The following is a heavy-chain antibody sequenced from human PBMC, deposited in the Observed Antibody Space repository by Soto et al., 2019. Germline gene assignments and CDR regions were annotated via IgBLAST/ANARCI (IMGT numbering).Heavy chain of an antibody. CDR3: ARDPQWLVGIGYFDY. Sequence: SETLSLTCAVSGGSISSSNWWSWVRQPPGKGLEWIGEIYHSGSTNYNPSLKSRVTISVDKSKNQFSLKLSSVTAADTAVYYCARDPQWLVGIGYFDYWGQGTLVTVSS. CDR1: GGSISSSNW. J-gene: IGHJ4*02. D-gene: IGHD6-19*01. CDR2: IYHSGST. V-gene: IGHV4-4*02.